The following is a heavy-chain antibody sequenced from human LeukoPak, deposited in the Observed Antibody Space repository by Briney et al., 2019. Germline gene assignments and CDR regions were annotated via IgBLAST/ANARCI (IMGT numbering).Heavy chain of an antibody. CDR2: IKQEGREK. CDR3: ARVGYDSSGNYYYYYYYMDV. Sequence: PGGSLRLSRVASGFTYSHNGMQSVRPPPGKGLEWVANIKQEGREKYHVDAVKGRFTISRANAKNSLYLEMNSLRADDTAVYYCARVGYDSSGNYYYYYYYMDVWGKGTTVTVSS. CDR1: GFTYSHNG. D-gene: IGHD3-22*01. V-gene: IGHV3-7*01. J-gene: IGHJ6*03.